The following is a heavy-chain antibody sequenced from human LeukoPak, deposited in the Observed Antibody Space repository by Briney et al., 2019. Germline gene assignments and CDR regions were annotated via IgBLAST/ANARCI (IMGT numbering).Heavy chain of an antibody. CDR2: ISWNSGSI. J-gene: IGHJ4*02. CDR3: AKDRSVVPAATFDY. CDR1: GFTFSSYA. V-gene: IGHV3-9*03. Sequence: PGGSLRLSCAASGFTFSSYAMHWVRQAPGKGLEWVSGISWNSGSIGYADSVKGRFTISRDNAKNSLYLQMNSLRAEDMALYYCAKDRSVVPAATFDYWGQGTLVTVSS. D-gene: IGHD2-2*01.